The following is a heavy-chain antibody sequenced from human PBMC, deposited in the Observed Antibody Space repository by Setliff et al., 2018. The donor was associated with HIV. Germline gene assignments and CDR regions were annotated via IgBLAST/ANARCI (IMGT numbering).Heavy chain of an antibody. CDR1: GGSISSSSYY. V-gene: IGHV4-39*07. CDR2: IYYSGST. D-gene: IGHD4-17*01. J-gene: IGHJ6*03. Sequence: PSETLSLTCTVSGGSISSSSYYWVWIRQPPGKGLEWIGRIYYSGSTYYNPSLKSRVTISVDTSKNQFSLKLSSVTAADTAMYYCARDMTTVTYYYYYYYMEVWGKGNTVTV. CDR3: ARDMTTVTYYYYYYYMEV.